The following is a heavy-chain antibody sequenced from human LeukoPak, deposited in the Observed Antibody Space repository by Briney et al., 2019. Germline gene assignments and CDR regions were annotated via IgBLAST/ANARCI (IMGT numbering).Heavy chain of an antibody. CDR2: ISGSGGST. J-gene: IGHJ4*02. V-gene: IGHV3-23*01. CDR3: ARGSIAALTFDY. CDR1: GFTFSSYA. Sequence: GGSLRLSCAASGFTFSSYAMSWVRQAPGKGLEWVSAISGSGGSTYYADSVKGRFTISRDNSKNTLYLQMNSLRAEDTAVYYCARGSIAALTFDYWGQGTLVTVSS. D-gene: IGHD6-6*01.